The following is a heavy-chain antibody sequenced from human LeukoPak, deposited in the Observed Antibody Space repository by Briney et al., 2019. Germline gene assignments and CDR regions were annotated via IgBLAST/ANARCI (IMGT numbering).Heavy chain of an antibody. D-gene: IGHD2-15*01. CDR1: GITFSSYW. CDR2: INTQGTYT. J-gene: IGHJ4*02. CDR3: VIDLGDYNDF. V-gene: IGHV3-74*01. Sequence: GGSLRLSCAVSGITFSSYWMHWVRQDPGRGLLWVSRINTQGTYTNYADSVEGRFTISRDNAKNTLYLQMSSLRADDTAVYYCVIDLGDYNDFWGQGTLVSVSS.